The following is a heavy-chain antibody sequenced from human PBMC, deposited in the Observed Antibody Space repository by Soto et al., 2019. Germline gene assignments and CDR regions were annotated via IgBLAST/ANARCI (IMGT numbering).Heavy chain of an antibody. CDR3: ARGVIREGFDP. CDR1: GVSISSYAW. J-gene: IGHJ5*02. CDR2: IFHNGNT. D-gene: IGHD2-21*01. Sequence: QVQLQESGPGLVKPSGTLSLTCAVSGVSISSYAWWSWARQSPGKGLEWIAEIFHNGNTNYNPSLKMRVIISLDNSKNQFSLRLTSVTDADTAVYYCARGVIREGFDPWGQGILVTVSS. V-gene: IGHV4-4*02.